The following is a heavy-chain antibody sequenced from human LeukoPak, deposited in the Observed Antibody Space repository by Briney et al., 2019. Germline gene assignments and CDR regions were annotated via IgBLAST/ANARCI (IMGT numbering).Heavy chain of an antibody. CDR1: GFTFDDYA. J-gene: IGHJ4*02. CDR2: ISWNSGSI. CDR3: AKASGYSSGWYHY. Sequence: PGRSLRLSCAASGFTFDDYAMRWVRQAPGKGLEWVSGISWNSGSIGYADSVKGRFTISRDNAKNSLYLQMNSLRAEDTALYYCAKASGYSSGWYHYWGQGTLVTVSS. D-gene: IGHD6-19*01. V-gene: IGHV3-9*01.